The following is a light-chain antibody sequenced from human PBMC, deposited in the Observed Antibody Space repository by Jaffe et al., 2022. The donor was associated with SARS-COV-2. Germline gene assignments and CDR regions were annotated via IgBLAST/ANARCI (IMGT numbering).Light chain of an antibody. CDR3: QVWDSSTAWRV. Sequence: SYELTQPLSVSVALGQTARITCGGNNIGSKNVHWYQQKPGQAPVLVIYRDSNRPSGIPERFSGSNSGNTATLTISRAQAGDEADYYCQVWDSSTAWRVFGGGTKLTVL. V-gene: IGLV3-9*01. J-gene: IGLJ3*02. CDR1: NIGSKN. CDR2: RDS.